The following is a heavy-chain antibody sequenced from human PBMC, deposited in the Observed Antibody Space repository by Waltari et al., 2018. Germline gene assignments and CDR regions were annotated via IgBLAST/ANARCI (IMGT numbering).Heavy chain of an antibody. J-gene: IGHJ3*02. D-gene: IGHD3-10*01. V-gene: IGHV3-21*01. CDR3: ARDHTGGAFDI. CDR1: SYS. Sequence: SYSMNWVRLAPGKGLEWVSSISSSSSYIYYADSVKGRFTISRDNAKNSLYLQMNSLRAEDTAVYYCARDHTGGAFDIWGQGTMVTVSS. CDR2: ISSSSSYI.